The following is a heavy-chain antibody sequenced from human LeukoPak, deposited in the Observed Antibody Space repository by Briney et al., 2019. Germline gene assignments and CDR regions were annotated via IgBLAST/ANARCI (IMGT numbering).Heavy chain of an antibody. CDR2: INPSGGST. V-gene: IGHV1-46*01. Sequence: ASVKVSCKASGYISTTYYLHWVRQAPGQGLEWMGIINPSGGSTTYAQKFQGRVTMTRDTSTNTVYMALSSLKSEDTAVYYCATSGVIPFGGLIVPSLDYWGQGTLVTVSS. CDR1: GYISTTYY. CDR3: ATSGVIPFGGLIVPSLDY. J-gene: IGHJ4*02. D-gene: IGHD3-16*02.